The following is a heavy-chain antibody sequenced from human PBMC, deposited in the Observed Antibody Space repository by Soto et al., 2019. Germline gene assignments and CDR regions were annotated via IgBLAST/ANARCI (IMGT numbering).Heavy chain of an antibody. D-gene: IGHD2-2*01. CDR1: GGSISSYY. V-gene: IGHV4-59*01. CDR3: ARDGKVPADDAFDI. CDR2: IYYSGST. J-gene: IGHJ3*02. Sequence: SETLSLTCTVSGGSISSYYWSWIRQPPGKGLEWIGYIYYSGSTNYNPSLKSRVTITVDTSKNQFSLKLSSVTAADTAVYYCARDGKVPADDAFDIWGQGTMVTVSS.